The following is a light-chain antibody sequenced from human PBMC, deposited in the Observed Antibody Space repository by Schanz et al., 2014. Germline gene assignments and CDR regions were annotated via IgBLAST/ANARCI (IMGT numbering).Light chain of an antibody. CDR2: AAS. CDR3: QQANSFPPLFT. Sequence: IQMTQSPSPLSASVGDRVTITCRASQSITSYLNWYQQKSGKAPKLLIYAASSLQSGVPSRFSGSGSGTDFTLTISCLQSEDFATYYCQQANSFPPLFTFGPGTKVDIK. V-gene: IGKV1-39*01. CDR1: QSITSY. J-gene: IGKJ3*01.